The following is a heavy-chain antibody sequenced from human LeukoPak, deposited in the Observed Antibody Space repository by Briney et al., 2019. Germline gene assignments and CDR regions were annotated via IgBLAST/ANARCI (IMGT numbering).Heavy chain of an antibody. Sequence: ASVKVSCKASGYTFTSYDINWVRQATGQGLEWMGWMNPNSGNTGYAQKFQGRVTITRNTSISTAYMELSSLRSEDTAVYYCARGVDYGGNGLAFDYWGRGTLVTVSS. V-gene: IGHV1-8*01. CDR1: GYTFTSYD. J-gene: IGHJ4*02. D-gene: IGHD4-23*01. CDR3: ARGVDYGGNGLAFDY. CDR2: MNPNSGNT.